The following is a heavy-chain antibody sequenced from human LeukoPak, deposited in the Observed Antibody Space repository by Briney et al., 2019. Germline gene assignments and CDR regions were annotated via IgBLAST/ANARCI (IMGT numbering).Heavy chain of an antibody. CDR2: IYSSGST. CDR1: GGSTSSGDYY. V-gene: IGHV4-30-4*08. CDR3: ARAYDYVWGSYYFDY. Sequence: SQTLSLTCTVSGGSTSSGDYYWSWIRQPPGKGLEWIGYIYSSGSTYYNPSLKSRVTISVDTSKNQFSLKLSSVTAADTSVYFCARAYDYVWGSYYFDYWGQGTLVTVSS. J-gene: IGHJ4*02. D-gene: IGHD3-16*01.